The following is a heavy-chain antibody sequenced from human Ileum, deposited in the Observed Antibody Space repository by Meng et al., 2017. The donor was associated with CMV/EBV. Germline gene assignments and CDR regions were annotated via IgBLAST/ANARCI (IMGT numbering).Heavy chain of an antibody. CDR1: GLIVSNNP. J-gene: IGHJ4*02. D-gene: IGHD1-26*01. CDR2: IFRNGKT. CDR3: AKTWGD. Sequence: SCTASGLIVSNNPMTWVRQAPGKGLEWVSLIFRNGKTAYADSVKGRFAISRDSFENTLYLQMNSLRVEDTAVYYCAKTWGDWGQGTLVTVSS. V-gene: IGHV3-53*01.